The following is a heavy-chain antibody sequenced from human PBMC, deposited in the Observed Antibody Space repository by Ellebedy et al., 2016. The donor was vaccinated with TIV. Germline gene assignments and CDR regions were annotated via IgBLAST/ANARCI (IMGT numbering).Heavy chain of an antibody. D-gene: IGHD3-22*01. CDR2: IKQDGSEK. J-gene: IGHJ5*02. CDR1: GFNFSTYW. V-gene: IGHV3-7*01. Sequence: GESLKISRAASGFNFSTYWMSWVRQAPGKGLEGVANIKQDGSEKHYVDSVEGRFNISRDNAKNSLYLQMNGRRAEDTAVYYCASLDNSGYHKWFDPWGQGTLVTVSS. CDR3: ASLDNSGYHKWFDP.